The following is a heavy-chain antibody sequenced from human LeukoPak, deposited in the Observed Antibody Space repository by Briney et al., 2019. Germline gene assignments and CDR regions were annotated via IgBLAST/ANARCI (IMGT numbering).Heavy chain of an antibody. Sequence: GGSLRLSCAASGFTFSSYAMSWVRQAPGKGLEWVSAISGSGGSTYYADSVKGRFTISRDNSKNTLYLQMNSLRAEDTAVYYCVRDSAAAGTFIDYWGQGTLVTVSS. CDR2: ISGSGGST. V-gene: IGHV3-23*01. J-gene: IGHJ4*02. CDR1: GFTFSSYA. CDR3: VRDSAAAGTFIDY. D-gene: IGHD6-13*01.